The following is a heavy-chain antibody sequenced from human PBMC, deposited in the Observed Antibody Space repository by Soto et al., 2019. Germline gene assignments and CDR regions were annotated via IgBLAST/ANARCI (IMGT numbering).Heavy chain of an antibody. J-gene: IGHJ5*02. CDR3: ASVVYYYGSGSYLLNWFDP. Sequence: QVQLVQSGAEVQKPGSSVKVSCKASGGTFSSYAISWVRQAPGQGLEWMGGIIPIFGTANYAQKFQGRVTITADESTSTAYMELSSLRSEDTAVYYCASVVYYYGSGSYLLNWFDPWGQGTLVTVSS. V-gene: IGHV1-69*01. D-gene: IGHD3-10*01. CDR1: GGTFSSYA. CDR2: IIPIFGTA.